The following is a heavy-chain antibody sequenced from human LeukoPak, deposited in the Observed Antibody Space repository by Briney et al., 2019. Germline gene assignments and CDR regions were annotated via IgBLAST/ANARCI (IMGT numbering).Heavy chain of an antibody. Sequence: ASVKVSCKASRYTFTGYYMHWVRQAPGQGLEWMGRINPNSGGTNYAQKFQGRVTMTRDTSISTAYMELSRLRSDDTAVYYCARDLSSTYDFWSGYYTGDVDYWGQGTLVTVSS. CDR2: INPNSGGT. J-gene: IGHJ4*02. V-gene: IGHV1-2*06. CDR1: RYTFTGYY. D-gene: IGHD3-3*01. CDR3: ARDLSSTYDFWSGYYTGDVDY.